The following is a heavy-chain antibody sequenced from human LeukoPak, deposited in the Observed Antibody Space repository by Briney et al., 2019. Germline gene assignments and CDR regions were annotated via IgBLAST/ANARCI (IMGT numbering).Heavy chain of an antibody. V-gene: IGHV3-23*01. CDR2: SGSGSTT. D-gene: IGHD4-17*01. J-gene: IGHJ4*02. CDR3: AKGADYGDYTFDY. CDR1: GFTFSSYW. Sequence: GGSLRLSCAASGFTFSSYWMSWVRQAPGKGLEWVSTSGSGSTTHYAGSVKGRFTISRDNSKNMLYLQMNSLRAEDTAVYDCAKGADYGDYTFDYWGQGTLVTVPS.